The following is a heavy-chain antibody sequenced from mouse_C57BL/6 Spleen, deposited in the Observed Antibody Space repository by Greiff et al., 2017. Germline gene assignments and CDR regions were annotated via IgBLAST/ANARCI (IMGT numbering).Heavy chain of an antibody. CDR1: GYTFTDYE. D-gene: IGHD1-1*01. Sequence: QVQLQQSGAELVRPGASVTLSCKASGYTFTDYEMHWVKQTPVHGLEWIGAIDPETGGTAYNQKFKGKAILTADKSSSTAYMELSSLTSEDSAVYYCTRYSNYYGSLDYWGQGTTLTVSS. V-gene: IGHV1-15*01. CDR2: IDPETGGT. J-gene: IGHJ2*01. CDR3: TRYSNYYGSLDY.